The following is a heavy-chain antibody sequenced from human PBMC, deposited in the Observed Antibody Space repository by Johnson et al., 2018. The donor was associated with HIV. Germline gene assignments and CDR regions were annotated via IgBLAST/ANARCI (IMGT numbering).Heavy chain of an antibody. D-gene: IGHD2-15*01. CDR3: ARVIVVVVAATRGGAFDI. J-gene: IGHJ3*02. CDR1: GFTFSSYA. CDR2: ISYDGSNK. V-gene: IGHV3-30*04. Sequence: QMLLVESGGGVVQPGRSLRLSCAASGFTFSSYAMHWVRQAPGKGLEWVAVISYDGSNKYYADSVKGRFTISRDNSKNSLYLQMNSLRAEDTALYYCARVIVVVVAATRGGAFDIWGQG.